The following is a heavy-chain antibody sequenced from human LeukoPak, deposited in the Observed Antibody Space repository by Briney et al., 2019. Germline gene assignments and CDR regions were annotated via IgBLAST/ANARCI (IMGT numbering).Heavy chain of an antibody. CDR1: GFTFSSYI. CDR2: IGGSGDST. J-gene: IGHJ4*02. D-gene: IGHD3-3*01. CDR3: AKEGPGSGGYFDD. V-gene: IGHV3-23*01. Sequence: GGSLRLSCAASGFTFSSYIMSWVRQAPGKGLEWVSLIGGSGDSTYYADSVKGRFTISRDNSKNTLYLRMNSLRADDTAVYYCAKEGPGSGGYFDDWGQGTLVTVSS.